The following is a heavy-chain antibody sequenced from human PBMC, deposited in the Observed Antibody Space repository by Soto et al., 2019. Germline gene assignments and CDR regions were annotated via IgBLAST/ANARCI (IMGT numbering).Heavy chain of an antibody. CDR1: GGSFSGYY. V-gene: IGHV4-34*01. CDR2: INHSGST. Sequence: SETLSLTCAVYGGSFSGYYWTWIRQPPGKGLEWIGEINHSGSTNCNPSLKSRVTISVDTSKNQFSLKLSSVTAADTAIYYCAKHSSVAGSRNFVSWGQGALVTVSS. J-gene: IGHJ4*02. D-gene: IGHD6-19*01. CDR3: AKHSSVAGSRNFVS.